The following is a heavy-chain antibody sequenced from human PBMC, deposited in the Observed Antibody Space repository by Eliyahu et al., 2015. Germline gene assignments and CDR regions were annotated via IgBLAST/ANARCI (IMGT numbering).Heavy chain of an antibody. V-gene: IGHV3-15*01. J-gene: IGHJ4*02. CDR1: GXTCXNAW. Sequence: EVQLVESGGGLVKPGGSLXLSCAXSGXTCXNAWMSWVRQAPGKGLEWVGRIKSKTDGGTTDYAAPVKGRFTISRDDSKNTLYLQMNSLKTEDTAVYYCTTDWPDLPIDYWGQGTLVTVSS. D-gene: IGHD3-3*01. CDR3: TTDWPDLPIDY. CDR2: IKSKTDGGTT.